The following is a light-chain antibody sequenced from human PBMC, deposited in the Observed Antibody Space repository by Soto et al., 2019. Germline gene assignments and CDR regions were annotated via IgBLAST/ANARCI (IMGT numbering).Light chain of an antibody. V-gene: IGKV1-5*03. CDR3: QQYNSYPHT. J-gene: IGKJ4*01. CDR1: QSISSW. Sequence: DIQMTQSPSTLSASVGDRVTITCRASQSISSWLAWYQQKPGKAPKLLIYKASSLESGVPSRFSGSGSGTEFTLTISSLQPDDFATYYCQQYNSYPHTFGGGTKVAIK. CDR2: KAS.